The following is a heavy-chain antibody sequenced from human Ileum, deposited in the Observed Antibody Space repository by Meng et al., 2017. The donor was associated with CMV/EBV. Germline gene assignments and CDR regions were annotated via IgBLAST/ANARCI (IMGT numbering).Heavy chain of an antibody. CDR3: TTFYSSSSLWSDP. CDR1: GFTFSRAW. CDR2: IKTKTGDETT. D-gene: IGHD6-6*01. J-gene: IGHJ5*02. Sequence: SGFTFSRAWMSWVRQSPGKGLEWVARIKTKTGDETTDYAAPVQGRITISRDDSENILYLQMNSLKTEDTAIYYCTTFYSSSSLWSDPWGQGTLVTVSS. V-gene: IGHV3-15*01.